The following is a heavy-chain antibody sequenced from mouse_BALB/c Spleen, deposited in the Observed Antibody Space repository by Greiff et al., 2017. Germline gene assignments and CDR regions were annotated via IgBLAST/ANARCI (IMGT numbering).Heavy chain of an antibody. CDR1: GFTFSRYT. V-gene: IGHV5-9*03. D-gene: IGHD1-1*01. CDR3: ARYTFITTVVPWYFDY. Sequence: EVHLVESGGGLVKPGGSLKLSCAASGFTFSRYTMSWVRQTPEKRLEWVATISSGGGNTYYPDSVKGRFTISRDNAKNNLYLQMSSLRSEDTALYYCARYTFITTVVPWYFDYWGQGITLTVSA. CDR2: ISSGGGNT. J-gene: IGHJ2*01.